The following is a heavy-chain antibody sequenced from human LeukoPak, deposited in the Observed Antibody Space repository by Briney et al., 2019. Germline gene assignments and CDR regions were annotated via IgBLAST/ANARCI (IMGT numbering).Heavy chain of an antibody. D-gene: IGHD1-14*01. CDR1: GFTFNTHP. CDR3: ANPPLPAVIGYYYYNMDV. Sequence: GGSLRLSCAASGFTFNTHPMSWVRQAPGKGLEWVSSISGSGANTYYPDSVRGRFTISRDKSKNTLYLQMNSLRAEDTAVYYCANPPLPAVIGYYYYNMDVWGQGTTVTVSS. CDR2: ISGSGANT. V-gene: IGHV3-23*01. J-gene: IGHJ6*02.